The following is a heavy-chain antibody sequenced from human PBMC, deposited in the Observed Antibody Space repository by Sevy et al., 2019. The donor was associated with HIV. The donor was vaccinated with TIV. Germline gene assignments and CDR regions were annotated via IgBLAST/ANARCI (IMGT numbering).Heavy chain of an antibody. D-gene: IGHD3-22*01. CDR1: GFTVSSNY. CDR3: AKTDSSVAFDI. V-gene: IGHV3-53*01. J-gene: IGHJ3*02. CDR2: IYSGGST. Sequence: GGSLRLSCAASGFTVSSNYMSWVRQAPGKGLEWVSVIYSGGSTYYADSVEGRFTISRDNSKNTLYLQMNSLRAEDTAVYYCAKTDSSVAFDIWGQGTMVTVSS.